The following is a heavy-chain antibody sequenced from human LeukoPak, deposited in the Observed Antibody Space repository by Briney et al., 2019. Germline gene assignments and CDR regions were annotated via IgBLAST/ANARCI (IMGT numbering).Heavy chain of an antibody. CDR2: ISAYNGNT. V-gene: IGHV1-18*01. Sequence: GASVKVSCKASGYTFTSYGISWVRQAPEQGLEWMGWISAYNGNTNYAQKLQGRVTMTTDTSTSTAYMELRSLRSDDTAVYYCARDLASTYYDFWSGSSYFDYWGQGTLVTVSS. J-gene: IGHJ4*02. CDR1: GYTFTSYG. CDR3: ARDLASTYYDFWSGSSYFDY. D-gene: IGHD3-3*01.